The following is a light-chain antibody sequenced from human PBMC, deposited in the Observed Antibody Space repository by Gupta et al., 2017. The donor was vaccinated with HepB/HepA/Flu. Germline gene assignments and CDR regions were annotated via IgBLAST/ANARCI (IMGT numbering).Light chain of an antibody. CDR2: YHT. Sequence: SFVLTPPPSVSLAPGKTASITCVGNNIGTESVHWYQQKAGQAPVLVIYYHTDRPSGIPERFSGSNSGNTATLTISRVEAGDEADYYCQVWDDSSGHVVFGGGTKLAVL. CDR3: QVWDDSSGHVV. CDR1: NIGTES. V-gene: IGLV3-21*04. J-gene: IGLJ2*01.